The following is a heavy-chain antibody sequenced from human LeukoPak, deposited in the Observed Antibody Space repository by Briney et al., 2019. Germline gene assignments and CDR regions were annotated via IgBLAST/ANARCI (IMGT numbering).Heavy chain of an antibody. CDR2: IYYSGST. D-gene: IGHD1-1*01. CDR1: GGSISSSSYY. CDR3: ARPMTGTYAPLEY. J-gene: IGHJ4*02. V-gene: IGHV4-39*01. Sequence: SETLSLTCTVSGGSISSSSYYWGWIRQPPEKGLEWIGSIYYSGSTYYNPSLKSRVTISVDTSKNQFSLKLSSVTAADTAVYYCARPMTGTYAPLEYWGQGTLVTVSS.